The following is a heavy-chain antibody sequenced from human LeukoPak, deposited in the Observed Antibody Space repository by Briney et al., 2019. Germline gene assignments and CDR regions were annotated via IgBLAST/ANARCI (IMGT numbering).Heavy chain of an antibody. D-gene: IGHD3-3*01. V-gene: IGHV4-39*07. CDR3: ARVYGFPELCYDFWSANYFDY. Sequence: SETLSLTCTVSGGSISSSSYYWGWIRQPPGKGLEWIGSIYYSGSTYYNPSLKSRVTISVDTSKNQFSLKLSSVTAADTAVYYCARVYGFPELCYDFWSANYFDYWGQGTLVTVSS. CDR2: IYYSGST. CDR1: GGSISSSSYY. J-gene: IGHJ4*02.